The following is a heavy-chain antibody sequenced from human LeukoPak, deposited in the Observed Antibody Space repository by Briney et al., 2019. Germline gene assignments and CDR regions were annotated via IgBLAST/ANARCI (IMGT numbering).Heavy chain of an antibody. J-gene: IGHJ4*02. Sequence: SETLSLTCTVSGGSISSYYWSWIRQPPGKGLEWIGYIYYSGSTNYNPSLKSRVTISVDTSKNQFSLKLSSVTAADTAVYYCARDPLRGSSPLGYWGQGTLVTVSS. CDR1: GGSISSYY. CDR3: ARDPLRGSSPLGY. V-gene: IGHV4-59*12. D-gene: IGHD3-16*01. CDR2: IYYSGST.